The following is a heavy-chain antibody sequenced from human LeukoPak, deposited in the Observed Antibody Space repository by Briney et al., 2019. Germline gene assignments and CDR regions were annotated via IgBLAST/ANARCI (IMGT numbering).Heavy chain of an antibody. CDR3: ATFFDFWFGP. CDR1: GVSVSSGSYF. D-gene: IGHD5/OR15-5a*01. V-gene: IGHV4-61*01. J-gene: IGHJ5*02. CDR2: IYHDCST. Sequence: PSETLSLTCTVSGVSVSSGSYFWSWIRRHPGERPQWIGYIYHDCSTNYSPSLRSRVSISVDTSKHQFSLKLTSVTTADTAVYFCATFFDFWFGPWGQGAQVTVSS.